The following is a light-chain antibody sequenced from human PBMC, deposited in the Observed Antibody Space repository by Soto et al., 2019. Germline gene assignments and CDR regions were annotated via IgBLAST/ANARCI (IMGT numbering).Light chain of an antibody. V-gene: IGLV2-14*01. Sequence: SVLTQPATVSGSPGQSITISCTGTSSDVGGYNYVSWYQQHPGKAPKLMIYDVSTRPSGVSNRFSGSKSGNTASLTISGLQAEEEADYYCSSYTSSSTLLYVFGTGTKVTVL. J-gene: IGLJ1*01. CDR1: SSDVGGYNY. CDR2: DVS. CDR3: SSYTSSSTLLYV.